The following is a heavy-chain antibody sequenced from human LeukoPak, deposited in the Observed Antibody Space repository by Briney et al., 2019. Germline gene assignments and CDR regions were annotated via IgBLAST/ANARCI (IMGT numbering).Heavy chain of an antibody. CDR3: TTVQQWLAQALGY. CDR2: IKKKSDGGTT. CDR1: VFPFSNAW. D-gene: IGHD6-19*01. V-gene: IGHV3-15*01. Sequence: GGSLTLSCAASVFPFSNAWMTWVRQAPGKGLEGVGYIKKKSDGGTTDYAAPVKGRFTISRDDSKDTLYLQMNSLKTEDTAVYFCTTVQQWLAQALGYWGQGTLVTVSS. J-gene: IGHJ4*02.